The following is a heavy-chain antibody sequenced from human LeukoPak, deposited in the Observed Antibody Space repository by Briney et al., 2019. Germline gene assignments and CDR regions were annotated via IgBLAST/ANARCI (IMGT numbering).Heavy chain of an antibody. J-gene: IGHJ5*02. V-gene: IGHV3-7*01. CDR3: AREGPSIVVVPAAIGLNWFDP. D-gene: IGHD2-2*01. Sequence: GGSLRLSCAASGFTFSSYWMSWVRQAPGKGLEWVANIKQDGSEKYYVDSVKGRFTISRDNAKNSLYLQMNSLRAEDTAVYYCAREGPSIVVVPAAIGLNWFDPWGQGTLVTVSS. CDR2: IKQDGSEK. CDR1: GFTFSSYW.